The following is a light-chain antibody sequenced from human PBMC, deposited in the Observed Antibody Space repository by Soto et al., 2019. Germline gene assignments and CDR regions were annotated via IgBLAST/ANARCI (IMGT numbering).Light chain of an antibody. J-gene: IGKJ1*01. CDR3: QHYNSYSEA. Sequence: DIHMTQSPSTLSGSVGHIFTITCRASQTISSWLAWYQQKPGKAPKLLIYKASTLKSGVPSRLSGSGSGTEFTLTISSLQPDDFATYYCQHYNSYSEAFGQGTKVDIK. V-gene: IGKV1-5*03. CDR2: KAS. CDR1: QTISSW.